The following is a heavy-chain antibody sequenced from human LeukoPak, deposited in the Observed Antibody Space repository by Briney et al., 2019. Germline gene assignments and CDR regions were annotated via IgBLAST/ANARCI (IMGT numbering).Heavy chain of an antibody. V-gene: IGHV4-61*02. CDR2: IYTSGST. CDR3: AREGGSTIKSFLVEYLQH. D-gene: IGHD3-3*02. CDR1: GGSISSGSYY. Sequence: SETLSLTCTVSGGSISSGSYYWSWLRQPAGKGLEWIGRIYTSGSTNYNPSLKSRVTISVDTSKNQFSLKLSSVTAADTAVYYCAREGGSTIKSFLVEYLQHWGQGTLVTVSS. J-gene: IGHJ1*01.